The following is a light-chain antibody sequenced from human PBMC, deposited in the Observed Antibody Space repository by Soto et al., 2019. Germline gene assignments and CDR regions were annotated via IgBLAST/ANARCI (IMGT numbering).Light chain of an antibody. CDR2: GAS. Sequence: EIVMTQSPATLSVSPGERATLSCRASQSVSSNLAWYQQKPGQAPSLLIYGASTRATGIPARFSGSGSGTEFTLTISSLQSEDFAVYYCQQYNNWPLTFDQGTKVEIK. V-gene: IGKV3-15*01. J-gene: IGKJ1*01. CDR3: QQYNNWPLT. CDR1: QSVSSN.